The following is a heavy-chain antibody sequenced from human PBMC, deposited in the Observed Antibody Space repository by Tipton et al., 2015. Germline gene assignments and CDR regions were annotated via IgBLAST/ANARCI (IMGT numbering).Heavy chain of an antibody. Sequence: TLSLTCTVSGDSIISNSNYWGWIRQSPGKGLEWIGNVYYSGSTSYNPSLKSQVTISVDTSKDQFSLKMASVTAADTAVYYCARRRAFGDYIPFDFWGQGTLVTVSS. J-gene: IGHJ4*02. CDR1: GDSIISNSNY. CDR3: ARRRAFGDYIPFDF. V-gene: IGHV4-39*01. CDR2: VYYSGST. D-gene: IGHD4-17*01.